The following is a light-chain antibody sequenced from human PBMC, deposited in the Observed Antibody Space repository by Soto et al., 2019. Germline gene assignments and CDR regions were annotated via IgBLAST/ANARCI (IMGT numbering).Light chain of an antibody. J-gene: IGKJ4*01. CDR1: QSFRGL. V-gene: IGKV3-11*01. Sequence: EVVLTQSPVTLSLSPGERATLSCRASQSFRGLLAWYQQKPGQAPRLLIYDAYNRATGIPPRFSGAGSETDFTLTISSLEPEDFAVYYCQQRSNWPLTFGGGTKVDIK. CDR2: DAY. CDR3: QQRSNWPLT.